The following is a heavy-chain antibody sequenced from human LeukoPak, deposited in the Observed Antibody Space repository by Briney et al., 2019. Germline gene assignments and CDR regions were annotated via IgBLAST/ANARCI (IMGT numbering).Heavy chain of an antibody. Sequence: SETLSLTCTVSGGSISSSSYYWGWIRQPPRKGLEWIGSIYYSGSTYYNPSLKSRVTISVDTSKNQFSLKLSSVTAADTAVYYCAGNYYDSSGYKDYWGQGTLVTVSS. CDR2: IYYSGST. D-gene: IGHD3-22*01. V-gene: IGHV4-39*07. CDR3: AGNYYDSSGYKDY. CDR1: GGSISSSSYY. J-gene: IGHJ4*02.